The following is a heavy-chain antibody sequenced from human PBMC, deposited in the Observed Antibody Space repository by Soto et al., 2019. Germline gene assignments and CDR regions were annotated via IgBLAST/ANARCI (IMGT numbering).Heavy chain of an antibody. CDR3: ARRLRSLAPLDD. CDR1: GYSFSTHW. V-gene: IGHV5-51*01. J-gene: IGHJ4*02. Sequence: PGESLKISCKGSGYSFSTHWLGWVRQVPGKGLEWMGIIFPFDSNIRYSPSSQGQVTISADTSISTAYLQWSSLKASDTAMYYCARRLRSLAPLDDWGQGTLVTVSS. CDR2: IFPFDSNI.